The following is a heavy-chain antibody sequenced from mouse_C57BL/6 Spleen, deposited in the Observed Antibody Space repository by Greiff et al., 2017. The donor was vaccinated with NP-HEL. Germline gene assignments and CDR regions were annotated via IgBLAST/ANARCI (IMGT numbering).Heavy chain of an antibody. CDR3: ARSTPYYYGSIYFDY. CDR2: IYPGDGDT. J-gene: IGHJ2*01. D-gene: IGHD1-1*01. V-gene: IGHV1-82*01. CDR1: GYAFSGSW. Sequence: QVQLKQSGPELVKPGASVKISCKASGYAFSGSWMNWVKQRPGQGLEWIGRIYPGDGDTNYNGKFKGKATLTADTSSSTAYMQLSSLTSEDSAVYFCARSTPYYYGSIYFDYWGQGTTLTVSS.